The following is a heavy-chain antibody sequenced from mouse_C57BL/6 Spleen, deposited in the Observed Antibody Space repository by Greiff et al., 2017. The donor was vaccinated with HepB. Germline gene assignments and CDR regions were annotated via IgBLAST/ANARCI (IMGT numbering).Heavy chain of an antibody. D-gene: IGHD1-1*01. CDR2: ISYDGSN. CDR3: ARDEGDYYGSGAWFAY. Sequence: EVKLMESGPGLVKPSQSLSLTCSVTGYSITSGYYWNWIRQFPGNKLEWMGYISYDGSNNYNPSLKNRISITRDTSKNQFFLKLNSVTTEDTATYYCARDEGDYYGSGAWFAYWGQGTLVTVSA. V-gene: IGHV3-6*01. CDR1: GYSITSGYY. J-gene: IGHJ3*01.